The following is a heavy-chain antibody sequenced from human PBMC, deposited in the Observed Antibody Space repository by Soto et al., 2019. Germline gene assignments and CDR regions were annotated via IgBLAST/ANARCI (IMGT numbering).Heavy chain of an antibody. CDR1: GFTFSSYA. CDR3: AKDGNPIPYLTGYYRLGWFDP. V-gene: IGHV3-23*01. D-gene: IGHD3-9*01. J-gene: IGHJ5*02. Sequence: GGSLRLSCAASGFTFSSYAMSWVRQAPGKGLEWVSAISSSGGSTYYAESVKGRFTISRDNSKNTLYLQMNSMRAEDTDVYYCAKDGNPIPYLTGYYRLGWFDPWGQGTLVTVSS. CDR2: ISSSGGST.